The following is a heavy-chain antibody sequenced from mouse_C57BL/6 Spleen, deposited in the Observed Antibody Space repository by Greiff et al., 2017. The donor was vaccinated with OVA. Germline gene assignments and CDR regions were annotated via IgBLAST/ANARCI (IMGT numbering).Heavy chain of an antibody. CDR1: GYSITSGYD. CDR3: AREGGYYGSSSWFAY. Sequence: DVKLVESGPGMVKPSQSLSLTCTVTGYSITSGYDWHWIRHFPGNKLEWMGYISYSGSTNYNPSLKSRISITHDTSKNHFFLKLNSVTTEDTATYYCAREGGYYGSSSWFAYWGQGTLVTVSA. D-gene: IGHD1-1*01. V-gene: IGHV3-1*01. CDR2: ISYSGST. J-gene: IGHJ3*01.